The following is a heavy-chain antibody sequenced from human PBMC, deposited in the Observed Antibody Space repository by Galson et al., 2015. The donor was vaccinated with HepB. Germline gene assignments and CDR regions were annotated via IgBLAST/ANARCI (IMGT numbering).Heavy chain of an antibody. J-gene: IGHJ5*01. V-gene: IGHV3-21*06. Sequence: SLRLSCAASGFTFSAYDMYWVRQAPGKGLEWVSSIITSSSYIYYADSMRGRFTISRDNAKNSLFLQMDSLRAEDTAVYYCAKAGCSGAGCYLRYSWIDSWGQGTLVTVSS. D-gene: IGHD2-2*01. CDR2: IITSSSYI. CDR3: AKAGCSGAGCYLRYSWIDS. CDR1: GFTFSAYD.